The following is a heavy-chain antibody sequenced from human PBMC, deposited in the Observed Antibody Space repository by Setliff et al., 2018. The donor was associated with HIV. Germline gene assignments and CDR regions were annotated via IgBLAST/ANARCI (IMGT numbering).Heavy chain of an antibody. CDR1: GGSISSSSYY. V-gene: IGHV4-39*07. CDR3: ARDPGGGIDYYYYMDV. CDR2: VFYSGST. J-gene: IGHJ6*03. Sequence: PSETLSLTCTVSGGSISSSSYYWDWIRQPPGKGLEWIGSVFYSGSTYYKPSLKSRVTISVDTSKNQFSLKLSSVTAADTAVYYCARDPGGGIDYYYYMDVWGKGTTVTVSS. D-gene: IGHD6-13*01.